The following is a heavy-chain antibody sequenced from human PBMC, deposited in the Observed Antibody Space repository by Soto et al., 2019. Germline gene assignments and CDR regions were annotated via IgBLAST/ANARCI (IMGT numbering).Heavy chain of an antibody. V-gene: IGHV3-23*01. J-gene: IGHJ4*01. CDR2: ISGSGGST. CDR3: AGSFWGGYYTLSY. CDR1: GFTFSSYA. D-gene: IGHD3-3*01. Sequence: GGSLRLSCAASGFTFSSYAMSWVRQAPGKGLEWVSAISGSGGSTYYADSVKGRFTISRDNSKNTLYLQMNRLGAEDTALYYCAGSFWGGYYTLSYWGQRTLVTVSS.